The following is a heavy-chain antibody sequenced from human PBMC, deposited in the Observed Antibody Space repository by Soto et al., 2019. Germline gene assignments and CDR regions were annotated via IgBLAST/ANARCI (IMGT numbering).Heavy chain of an antibody. J-gene: IGHJ5*02. CDR2: VSGGGGST. CDR3: AKDCRYSGWYAYNWFDT. Sequence: PGGSLRLSCAASGFTLSSDAMTWVRQAPGKGLEWVSAVSGGGGSTYYADSVKGRFTISRDNSKNTLYLQMNSLRAEDTAVYYCAKDCRYSGWYAYNWFDTWGQGTLVTVSS. D-gene: IGHD6-19*01. V-gene: IGHV3-23*01. CDR1: GFTLSSDA.